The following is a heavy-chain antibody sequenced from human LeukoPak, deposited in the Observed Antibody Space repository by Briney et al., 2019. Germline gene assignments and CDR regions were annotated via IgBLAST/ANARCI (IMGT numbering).Heavy chain of an antibody. CDR3: ARAYSTNIVVVPAAMSYYYYYYMDV. D-gene: IGHD2-2*01. CDR2: ISAYNGNT. J-gene: IGHJ6*03. CDR1: GYTFTSYG. V-gene: IGHV1-18*01. Sequence: ASVKVSCKASGYTFTSYGISWVRQAPGQGLEWMGWISAYNGNTNYAQKLQGRVTMTTGTSTSTAYMELRSLRSDDTAVYYCARAYSTNIVVVPAAMSYYYYYYMDVWGKGTTVTVSS.